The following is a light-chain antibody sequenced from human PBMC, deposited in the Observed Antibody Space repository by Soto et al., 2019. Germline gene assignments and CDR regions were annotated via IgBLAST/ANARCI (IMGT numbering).Light chain of an antibody. CDR3: QQSSSTPLT. J-gene: IGKJ4*01. CDR1: QSIRSN. V-gene: IGKV1-39*01. Sequence: DIQMTQSPSALSASEGDRVTITCRASQSIRSNLNWYQQKAGKAPKLLIYAASSLQSGVPSRFSGSGSGTDFTLTISSLQPEDFATYYCQQSSSTPLTFGGGTKVEIK. CDR2: AAS.